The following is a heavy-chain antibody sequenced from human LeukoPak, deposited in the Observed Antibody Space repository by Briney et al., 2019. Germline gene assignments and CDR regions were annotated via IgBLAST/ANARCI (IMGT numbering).Heavy chain of an antibody. V-gene: IGHV4-59*01. Sequence: SETLSLTCTVSGGSISSYYWSWIRQPPGKGLEWIGYIYYSGSTNYNPSLKSRVTISVGTSKNQFSLKLSSVTAADTAVYYCATSLNIAADIYGMDVWGQGTTVTVS. D-gene: IGHD6-13*01. CDR2: IYYSGST. CDR1: GGSISSYY. CDR3: ATSLNIAADIYGMDV. J-gene: IGHJ6*02.